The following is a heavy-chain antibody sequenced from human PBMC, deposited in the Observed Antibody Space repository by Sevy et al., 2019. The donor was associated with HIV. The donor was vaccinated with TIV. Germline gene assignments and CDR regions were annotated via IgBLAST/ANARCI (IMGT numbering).Heavy chain of an antibody. CDR2: ISYDGSNK. CDR1: GFTFSSYG. J-gene: IGHJ4*02. Sequence: GGSLRLSCAASGFTFSSYGMHWVRQAPGKGLEWVAVISYDGSNKYYADSVKGRFTIPRGNAKNTLYLQMNRLRAEDRAVYDGAKEGACYKQGLVRGCCDYWGQGTLVTVSS. V-gene: IGHV3-30*18. CDR3: AKEGACYKQGLVRGCCDY. D-gene: IGHD6-19*01.